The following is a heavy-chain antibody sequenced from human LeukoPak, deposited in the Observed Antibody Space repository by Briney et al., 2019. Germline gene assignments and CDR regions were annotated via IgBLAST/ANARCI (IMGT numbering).Heavy chain of an antibody. Sequence: GGSLRLSCAASGFTFSSYWMSWVRQAPGKGLEWVANIKQDGSEKYYVDSVKGRFTISRDNAKNSLYLQMNSPRAEDTAVYYCARGDSSSWYLAEYFQHWGQGTLVTVSS. CDR1: GFTFSSYW. D-gene: IGHD6-13*01. CDR3: ARGDSSSWYLAEYFQH. CDR2: IKQDGSEK. V-gene: IGHV3-7*01. J-gene: IGHJ1*01.